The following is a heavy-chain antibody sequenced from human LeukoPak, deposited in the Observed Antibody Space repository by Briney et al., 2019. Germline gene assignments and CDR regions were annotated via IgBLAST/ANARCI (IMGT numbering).Heavy chain of an antibody. CDR1: GGSFSGYY. CDR3: ARTGWGPLTYYYGSGSYWTINYYYYYMDV. D-gene: IGHD3-10*01. Sequence: SETLSLTCAVYGGSFSGYYWSWIRQPPGKGLEWIGEINHSGSTNYNPSLKSRVTISVDTSKNQFSLKLSSVTAADTAVYYCARTGWGPLTYYYGSGSYWTINYYYYYMDVWGKGTTVTISS. CDR2: INHSGST. J-gene: IGHJ6*03. V-gene: IGHV4-34*01.